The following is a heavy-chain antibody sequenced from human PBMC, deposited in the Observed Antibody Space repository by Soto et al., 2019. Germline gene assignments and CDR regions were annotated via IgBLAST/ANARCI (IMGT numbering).Heavy chain of an antibody. D-gene: IGHD7-27*01. CDR3: ARAGDYYYGMDV. V-gene: IGHV3-33*01. J-gene: IGHJ6*02. CDR1: GFTFSSYG. Sequence: QVQLVESGVGVIKPGRSLRLSCAASGFTFSSYGMHWVRQAPGKGLAGVAVIWYDGSNKYYADSVKGRFTISRDNSKNTLYRQMSCLGAEDTAVYYGARAGDYYYGMDVWGQGTTVTVSS. CDR2: IWYDGSNK.